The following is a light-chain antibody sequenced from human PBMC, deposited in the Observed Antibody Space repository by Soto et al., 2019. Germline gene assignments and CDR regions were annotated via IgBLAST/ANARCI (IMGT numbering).Light chain of an antibody. J-gene: IGKJ5*01. V-gene: IGKV3-11*01. CDR3: QQRSNWPRIT. Sequence: EVIMTQSPATLSLSPGDRAALSCRASQSVSSFLAWYQQKTGQAPRLLIYDATHRATGIPTRFSGSGSGTDFTLTISSLEPEDFAVYYCQQRSNWPRITFGQGTRLEIK. CDR2: DAT. CDR1: QSVSSF.